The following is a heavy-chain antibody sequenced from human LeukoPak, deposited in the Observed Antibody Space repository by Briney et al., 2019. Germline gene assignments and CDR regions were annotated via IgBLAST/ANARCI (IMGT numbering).Heavy chain of an antibody. CDR1: GFTFSSYA. CDR3: AGDGGPYAFDI. J-gene: IGHJ3*02. CDR2: ISYDGSNK. Sequence: GGSLRLSCAASGFTFSSYAMHWARQTPGKGLEWVAVISYDGSNKYYADSVKGRFTISRDNSKNTLYLQMNSLSAEDTAVYYCAGDGGPYAFDIWGQGTMVTVSS. V-gene: IGHV3-30-3*01. D-gene: IGHD2-15*01.